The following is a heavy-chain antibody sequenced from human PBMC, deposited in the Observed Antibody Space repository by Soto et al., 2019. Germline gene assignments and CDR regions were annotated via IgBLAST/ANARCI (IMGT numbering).Heavy chain of an antibody. CDR1: GFTFSTSW. Sequence: VQLVESGGVLVQPGGSLRVSCAASGFTFSTSWMNWVRQAPGKGLEWVANINGDGSEEYYVDSVRGRFTISRDNVKSSLFLQNNSIRPESTAMNYCAAAFPPDYWGQETLVTVSS. CDR3: AAAFPPDY. V-gene: IGHV3-7*01. J-gene: IGHJ4*02. CDR2: INGDGSEE.